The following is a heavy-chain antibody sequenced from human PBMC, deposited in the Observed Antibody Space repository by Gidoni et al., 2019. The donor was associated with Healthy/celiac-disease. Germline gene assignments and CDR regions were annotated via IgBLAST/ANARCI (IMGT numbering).Heavy chain of an antibody. J-gene: IGHJ4*02. CDR1: GFTFRSYA. Sequence: EVQLLESGGGLVQPGGSLRLSCAASGFTFRSYAMSWVRQAPGKGLEWVSAISGSGGSTYYADSVKGRFTISRDNSKNTLYLQMNSLRAEDTAVYYCAKDPPYYDILTGYYTDYWGQGTLVTVSS. V-gene: IGHV3-23*01. CDR3: AKDPPYYDILTGYYTDY. CDR2: ISGSGGST. D-gene: IGHD3-9*01.